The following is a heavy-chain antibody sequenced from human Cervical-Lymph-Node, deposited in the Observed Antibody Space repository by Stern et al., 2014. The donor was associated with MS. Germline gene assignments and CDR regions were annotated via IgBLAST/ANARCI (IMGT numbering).Heavy chain of an antibody. V-gene: IGHV3-9*01. CDR1: GFNFGDYG. CDR2: ISWNSDKI. CDR3: AKDRTSSSWGVDY. Sequence: EVQLVESGGGLVQPGRSLRLSCAASGFNFGDYGMHLVRQAPGKGLAWVSGISWNSDKIVYAESVKGRFTISRDNAKDSLYLQMDSLRVEDTALYYCAKDRTSSSWGVDYWGQGTLVTVSS. J-gene: IGHJ4*02. D-gene: IGHD6-19*01.